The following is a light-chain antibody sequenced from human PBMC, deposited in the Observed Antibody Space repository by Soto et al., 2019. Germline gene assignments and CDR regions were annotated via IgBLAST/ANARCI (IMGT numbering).Light chain of an antibody. V-gene: IGLV2-14*03. CDR2: DVS. Sequence: QSALTQPASVSGSPGQSITISCTGTSSDVGGYKYVSWYQQHPGRAPKLMIYDVSNRPSRIPNRLSGSKSGNTASLTISGLQAEHEADYFCNSYTSSSTHNYVFGTGTKLTVL. CDR3: NSYTSSSTHNYV. CDR1: SSDVGGYKY. J-gene: IGLJ1*01.